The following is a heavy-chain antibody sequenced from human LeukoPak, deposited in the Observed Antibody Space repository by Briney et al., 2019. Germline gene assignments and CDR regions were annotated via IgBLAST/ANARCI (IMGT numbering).Heavy chain of an antibody. D-gene: IGHD3/OR15-3a*01. CDR3: ARGLHGPDY. CDR1: GFTFSSFW. Sequence: GGSLRLSCAASGFTFSSFWMEWVRQAPGKGLVWVSRIDSDGSNIDYADSVKGRFTISRDNAKNILYLQMNSLRAEDTAVYYCARGLHGPDYWGQGTLVTVSS. V-gene: IGHV3-74*01. CDR2: IDSDGSNI. J-gene: IGHJ4*02.